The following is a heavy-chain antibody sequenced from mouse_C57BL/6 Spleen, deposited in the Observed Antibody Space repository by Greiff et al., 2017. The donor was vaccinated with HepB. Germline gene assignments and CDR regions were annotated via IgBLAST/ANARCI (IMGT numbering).Heavy chain of an antibody. D-gene: IGHD1-1*01. J-gene: IGHJ3*01. V-gene: IGHV1-52*01. CDR1: GYTFTSYW. CDR3: ASHDYCYGSSPFAY. CDR2: IDPSDSET. Sequence: QVQLQQPGAELVRPGSSVKLSCKASGYTFTSYWMHWVKQRPIQGLEWIGNIDPSDSETHYNQKFKDKATLTVDRSSSTAYMQLSSLTSEDSAVYSCASHDYCYGSSPFAYWGQGTLVTVSA.